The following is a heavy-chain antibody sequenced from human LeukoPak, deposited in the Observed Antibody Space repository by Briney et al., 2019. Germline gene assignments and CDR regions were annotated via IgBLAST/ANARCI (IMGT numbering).Heavy chain of an antibody. V-gene: IGHV1-2*02. J-gene: IGHJ4*02. Sequence: ASVKVSCKASGYTFTGYYMHWVRQAPGQGLEWMGWINPNNGGTSYAQKFQGRVTLTRDTSINTAYMELTRLSSDDTAVYYCARDQGDYVWGSYRSQYFDYWGQGTLVTVSS. D-gene: IGHD3-16*02. CDR3: ARDQGDYVWGSYRSQYFDY. CDR2: INPNNGGT. CDR1: GYTFTGYY.